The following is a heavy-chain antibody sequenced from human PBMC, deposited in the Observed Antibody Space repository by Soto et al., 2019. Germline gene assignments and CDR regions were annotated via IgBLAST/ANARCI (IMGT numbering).Heavy chain of an antibody. J-gene: IGHJ6*03. CDR1: GFTFSSYS. D-gene: IGHD3-10*01. CDR2: ISSSSSYI. CDR3: ARGSWFGESWVYYYYMDV. V-gene: IGHV3-21*01. Sequence: EVQLVESGGGLVKPGGSLRLSCAASGFTFSSYSMNWVRQAPGKGLEWVSSISSSSSYIYYADSVKGRFTISRDNAKNSLYLQMNSLSVEDTAVYYCARGSWFGESWVYYYYMDVWGKGTTVTVSS.